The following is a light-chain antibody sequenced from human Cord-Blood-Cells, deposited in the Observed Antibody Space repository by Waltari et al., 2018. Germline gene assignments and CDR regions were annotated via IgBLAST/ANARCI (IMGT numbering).Light chain of an antibody. V-gene: IGLV2-14*01. Sequence: QSALTQPDSVSGPPGQSITISCTGTSSDVGGYNYVPWYQQHPGKAPKLMFYYVSKRPSVVSKRFSCSKSGNTASLTISGLQAEDEADYYCSSYTSSSTLVFGGGTKLTVL. J-gene: IGLJ2*01. CDR1: SSDVGGYNY. CDR2: YVS. CDR3: SSYTSSSTLV.